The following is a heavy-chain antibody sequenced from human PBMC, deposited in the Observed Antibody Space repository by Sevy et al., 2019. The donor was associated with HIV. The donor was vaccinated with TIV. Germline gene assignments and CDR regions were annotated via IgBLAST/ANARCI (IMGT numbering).Heavy chain of an antibody. J-gene: IGHJ6*03. CDR1: GFTFSDHY. CDR3: ARVAAAGAMGYYYYYYMDV. Sequence: GGSLRLSCAASGFTFSDHYMDWVRQAPGKGLEWVGRTRNKANSYTTEYAASVKGRFTISRDDSKNSLYLQMNSLKTEDTAVYYCARVAAAGAMGYYYYYYMDVWGKGTTVTVSS. V-gene: IGHV3-72*01. CDR2: TRNKANSYTT. D-gene: IGHD6-13*01.